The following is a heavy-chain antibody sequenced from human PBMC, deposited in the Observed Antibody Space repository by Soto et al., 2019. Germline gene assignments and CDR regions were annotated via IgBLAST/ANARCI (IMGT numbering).Heavy chain of an antibody. CDR2: ISSSGSTI. Sequence: PXESLRLSCAASKFTFSDYFRSWIRQAPGKGLEWVSYISSSGSTISYADSVKGRFTISRDNAKKSLYLQMHSLTAEDTAVYYCARLPQRGVDYESDPWGQGTLVTVSS. J-gene: IGHJ5*02. V-gene: IGHV3-11*01. CDR3: ARLPQRGVDYESDP. D-gene: IGHD3-10*01. CDR1: KFTFSDYF.